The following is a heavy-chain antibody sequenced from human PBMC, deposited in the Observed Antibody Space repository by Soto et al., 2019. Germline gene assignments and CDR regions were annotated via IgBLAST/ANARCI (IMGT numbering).Heavy chain of an antibody. J-gene: IGHJ4*02. CDR1: GGSISSGDYY. CDR2: IYYSGST. D-gene: IGHD5-18*01. Sequence: PSETLSLTCTVSGGSISSGDYYWSWIRQPPGKGLEWIGYIYYSGSTYYNPSLKSRVTISVDTSKNQFSLKLSSVTAADTAVYYCARASGAAMVTSPFFDYWGQGTLVTVSS. V-gene: IGHV4-30-4*01. CDR3: ARASGAAMVTSPFFDY.